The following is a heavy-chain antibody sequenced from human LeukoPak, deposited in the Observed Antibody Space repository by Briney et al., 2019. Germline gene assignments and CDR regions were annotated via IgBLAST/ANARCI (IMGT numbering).Heavy chain of an antibody. CDR3: AWGRAYYYDSSGYYPVDY. Sequence: PGGSLRLSCAASGFTFSGYGMHWVRQAPGKGLEWVTFIRYDGSNKYYADSVKGRFTISRDNSKNTLYLQMNSLRAEDTAVYYCAWGRAYYYDSSGYYPVDYWGQGTLVTVSS. V-gene: IGHV3-30*02. J-gene: IGHJ4*02. D-gene: IGHD3-22*01. CDR1: GFTFSGYG. CDR2: IRYDGSNK.